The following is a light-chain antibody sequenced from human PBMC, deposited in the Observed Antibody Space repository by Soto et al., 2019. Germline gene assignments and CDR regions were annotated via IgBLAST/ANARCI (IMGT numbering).Light chain of an antibody. CDR1: QSVSSY. V-gene: IGKV3-11*01. CDR3: QQRGNWPLT. CDR2: DAS. Sequence: EIVLTQSPPTLSLSPWERATLSCMASQSVSSYFAWYQQKPGQAPRLLIYDASNRATGIPARFSGSGSGTDFTLTISSLEPEDFAIYYCQQRGNWPLTFGQGTKVDIK. J-gene: IGKJ1*01.